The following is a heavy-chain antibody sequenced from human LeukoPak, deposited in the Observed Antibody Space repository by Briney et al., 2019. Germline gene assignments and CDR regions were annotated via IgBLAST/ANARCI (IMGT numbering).Heavy chain of an antibody. CDR1: GYTFTSYG. CDR2: ISAYNGNT. Sequence: ASVKASCKASGYTFTSYGISWVRQAPGQGLEWMGWISAYNGNTNYAQKLQGRVTMTTDTSTSTAYMELRSLRSDDTAVYYCARGPGGMVRGVNDFDYWGQGTLVTVSS. CDR3: ARGPGGMVRGVNDFDY. V-gene: IGHV1-18*01. J-gene: IGHJ4*02. D-gene: IGHD3-10*01.